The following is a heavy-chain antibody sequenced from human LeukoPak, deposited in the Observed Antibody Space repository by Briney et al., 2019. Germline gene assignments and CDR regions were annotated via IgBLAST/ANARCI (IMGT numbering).Heavy chain of an antibody. Sequence: GASVKVSCKASGYTFTDYYMHWVRQAPGQGLERMGCIDPNNGATDYAQKSQGRVTMTRDTSIGTAYMELSSLTSDDTAIYYCARGRTPAGGRVLDGYWGQGTLVTVSS. CDR1: GYTFTDYY. CDR3: ARGRTPAGGRVLDGY. J-gene: IGHJ4*02. CDR2: IDPNNGAT. V-gene: IGHV1-2*02. D-gene: IGHD6-13*01.